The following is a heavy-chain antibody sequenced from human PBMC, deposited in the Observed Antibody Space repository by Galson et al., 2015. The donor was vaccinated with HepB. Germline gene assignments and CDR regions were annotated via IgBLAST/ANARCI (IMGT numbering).Heavy chain of an antibody. V-gene: IGHV3-23*01. D-gene: IGHD6-13*01. CDR3: AKDLARSSSWDPDAFDI. CDR2: ISGSGGST. J-gene: IGHJ3*02. CDR1: GFTFSSYA. Sequence: SLRLSCAASGFTFSSYAMSWVRQAPGKGLEWVSAISGSGGSTYYADSVKGRFTISRDNSKNTLYLQMNSLRAEDTAVYYCAKDLARSSSWDPDAFDIWGQATMGTVSS.